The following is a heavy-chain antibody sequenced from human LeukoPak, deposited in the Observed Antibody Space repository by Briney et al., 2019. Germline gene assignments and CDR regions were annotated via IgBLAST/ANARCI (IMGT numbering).Heavy chain of an antibody. CDR2: IWYDGSNK. J-gene: IGHJ6*02. V-gene: IGHV3-33*06. Sequence: GGSLRLSCAASGFTFSSYGMHWVRQAPGKGLEWVAVIWYDGSNKYYADSVKGRFTISRDNSKNTLYLQVNSLRAEDTAVYYCAKGSPPKYYYYYYGMDVWGQGTTVTVSS. CDR1: GFTFSSYG. CDR3: AKGSPPKYYYYYYGMDV. D-gene: IGHD2-15*01.